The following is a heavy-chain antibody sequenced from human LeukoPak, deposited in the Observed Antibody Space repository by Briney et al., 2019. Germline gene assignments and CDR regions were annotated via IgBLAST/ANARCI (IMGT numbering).Heavy chain of an antibody. Sequence: SVKVSCKASGGTFISYAISWVRQAPGQGGEGVGGIIPMFGKENYAQKFQGRVTITADNSTSTAYMELSSLRSEDTPVYYCARTFYYGSGRARYLDVWGKGTPVTVSS. CDR2: IIPMFGKE. CDR1: GGTFISYA. CDR3: ARTFYYGSGRARYLDV. J-gene: IGHJ6*03. V-gene: IGHV1-69*06. D-gene: IGHD3-10*01.